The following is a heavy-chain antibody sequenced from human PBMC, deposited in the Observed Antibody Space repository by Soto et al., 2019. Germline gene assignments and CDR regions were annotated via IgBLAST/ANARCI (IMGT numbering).Heavy chain of an antibody. CDR1: GFTFSSYA. CDR3: AKLNDYVWGSLSAYCFDY. J-gene: IGHJ4*02. Sequence: GGSLRLSCAASGFTFSSYAMTWVRQAPGKGLESVSGISGSGGSTFYADSVKGRFTISRDNSKNTLFLQMKSLRAEDTAVYYCAKLNDYVWGSLSAYCFDYWGQGTLVTVSS. D-gene: IGHD3-16*01. V-gene: IGHV3-23*01. CDR2: ISGSGGST.